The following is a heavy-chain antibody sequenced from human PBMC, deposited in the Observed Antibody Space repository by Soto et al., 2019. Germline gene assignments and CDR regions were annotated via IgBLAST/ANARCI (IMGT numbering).Heavy chain of an antibody. Sequence: GGSLRLSCAASGFTFSSYSMNWVRQAPGKGLEWVSYISSSSSTIYYADSVKGRFTISRDNAKNSLYLQMNSLRDEDTAVYYCARVPSGEQWLYPYYYYGMDVWGQGTTVTVSS. CDR2: ISSSSSTI. V-gene: IGHV3-48*02. D-gene: IGHD6-19*01. CDR1: GFTFSSYS. CDR3: ARVPSGEQWLYPYYYYGMDV. J-gene: IGHJ6*02.